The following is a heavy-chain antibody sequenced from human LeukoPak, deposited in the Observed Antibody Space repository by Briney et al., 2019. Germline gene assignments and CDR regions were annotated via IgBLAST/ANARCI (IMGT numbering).Heavy chain of an antibody. D-gene: IGHD6-19*01. Sequence: GGSLRLPCAASGFTFSSYGMHWVRQAPGKGLEWVAVMWYDGSNKYYADSVKGRFTISRDNSKNTLYLQMNSLRAEDTAVYYCARAIAVATPAHDYWGQGTLVTVSS. CDR2: MWYDGSNK. J-gene: IGHJ4*02. CDR3: ARAIAVATPAHDY. CDR1: GFTFSSYG. V-gene: IGHV3-33*01.